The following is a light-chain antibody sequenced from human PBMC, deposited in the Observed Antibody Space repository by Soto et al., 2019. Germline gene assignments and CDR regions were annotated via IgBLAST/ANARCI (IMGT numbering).Light chain of an antibody. V-gene: IGKV1-5*01. Sequence: DIPMTQSPSTLSASVGDRVTITCRASQSISSWLAWYQQKPGKAPKLLIYDASSLASGGPSRFSGSGSGTEFTLTISSLQPDDFATSSCQQYNSYSPYTFGQGTKLEIK. CDR3: QQYNSYSPYT. CDR2: DAS. J-gene: IGKJ2*01. CDR1: QSISSW.